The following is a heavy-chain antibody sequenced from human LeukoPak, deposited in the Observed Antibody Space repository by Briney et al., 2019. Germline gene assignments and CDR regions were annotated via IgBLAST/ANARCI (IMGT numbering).Heavy chain of an antibody. Sequence: GGSLRLSWAASGFTFSSYEMNWVRQAAGKGLEWVSYISSSGSTIYYADSVKGRFTISRDNAKNSLYLQMNSLRAEDTAVYSCAELGITMIGGVWGKGTTVTISP. CDR3: AELGITMIGGV. CDR1: GFTFSSYE. D-gene: IGHD3-10*02. V-gene: IGHV3-48*03. J-gene: IGHJ6*04. CDR2: ISSSGSTI.